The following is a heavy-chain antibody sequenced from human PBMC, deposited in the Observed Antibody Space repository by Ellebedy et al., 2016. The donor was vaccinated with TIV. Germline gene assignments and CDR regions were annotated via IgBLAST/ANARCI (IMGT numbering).Heavy chain of an antibody. CDR3: VTSFGDYEAY. CDR1: GFIFDDYT. CDR2: INTKNRDI. Sequence: GESLKISCAASGFIFDDYTMNWVRQAPGKGLEWVSSINTKNRDIYYADSVRGRFDISRDNAKNSLFLQMGSLRAEDTAVYYCVTSFGDYEAYWGQGTLVTVSS. V-gene: IGHV3-21*01. D-gene: IGHD4-17*01. J-gene: IGHJ4*02.